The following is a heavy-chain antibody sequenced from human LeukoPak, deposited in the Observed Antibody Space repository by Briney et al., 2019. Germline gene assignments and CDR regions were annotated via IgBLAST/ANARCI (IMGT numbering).Heavy chain of an antibody. D-gene: IGHD2-8*01. CDR3: ARDMPTRILMVYPKYNWFDP. CDR2: INPSGGST. J-gene: IGHJ5*02. Sequence: ASVKVSCKASGYTCTSYYMHWVRQAPGQGLEWMGIINPSGGSTSYAQKFQGRVTMTRDMSTSTVYMELSSLRSEDTAVYYCARDMPTRILMVYPKYNWFDPWGPGTLVTVSS. V-gene: IGHV1-46*01. CDR1: GYTCTSYY.